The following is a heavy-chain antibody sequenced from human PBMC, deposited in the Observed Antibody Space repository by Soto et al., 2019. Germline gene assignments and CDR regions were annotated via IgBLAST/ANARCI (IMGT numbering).Heavy chain of an antibody. V-gene: IGHV3-21*01. CDR2: ISSSSNYI. J-gene: IGHJ3*02. CDR1: GFTFSSYS. Sequence: PGGSLRLSCAASGFTFSSYSRNWVRQAPGKGLEWVSSISSSSNYIYYADSVKGRFTISRDNAKNSLYLQMNSLRVEDTAVYYCAREVRVRGFAFDIWGQGTMVTVSS. D-gene: IGHD3-3*01. CDR3: AREVRVRGFAFDI.